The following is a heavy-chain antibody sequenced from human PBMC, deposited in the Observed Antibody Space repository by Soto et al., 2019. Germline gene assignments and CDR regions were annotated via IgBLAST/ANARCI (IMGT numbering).Heavy chain of an antibody. CDR2: IKQDGSEK. D-gene: IGHD5-12*01. V-gene: IGHV3-7*04. J-gene: IGHJ6*02. CDR3: ARDTSIVATTGTYYYYYGMDV. Sequence: EVQLVESGGGLVQPGGSLRLSCAASGFTFSSDWMSWVRQAPGKGLEWVANIKQDGSEKYYVDSVKGRFTISRDNDKNSQYLQMNSLRAEDTAVYYCARDTSIVATTGTYYYYYGMDVWGHGTTVTVSS. CDR1: GFTFSSDW.